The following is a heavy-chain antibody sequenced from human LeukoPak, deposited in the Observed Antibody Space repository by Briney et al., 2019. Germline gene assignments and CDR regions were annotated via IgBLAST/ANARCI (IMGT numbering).Heavy chain of an antibody. CDR1: GGSFSGYY. CDR2: INHSGST. V-gene: IGHV4-34*01. Sequence: SETLSLTCAVYGGSFSGYYWSWIRQPPGKGLEWIGEINHSGSTNYNPSLKSRVTISVDRSKNQFSLKLSSVTAADTAVYYCARVPYYDSSGDAFDIWGRGTMVTVSS. CDR3: ARVPYYDSSGDAFDI. J-gene: IGHJ3*02. D-gene: IGHD3-22*01.